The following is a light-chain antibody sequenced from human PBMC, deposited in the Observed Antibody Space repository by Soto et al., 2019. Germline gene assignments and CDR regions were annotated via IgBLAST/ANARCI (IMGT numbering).Light chain of an antibody. CDR3: QQSYSAPTWT. V-gene: IGKV1-5*01. CDR1: QSISSW. J-gene: IGKJ1*01. CDR2: DAS. Sequence: DIQMTQSPSTLSASVGDRVTITCRASQSISSWLAWYQQKPGKAPKLLIYDASSLEGGVPSRFSGSGSGTDFTLTISSLQPEDFATYYCQQSYSAPTWTFGQGTKVDIK.